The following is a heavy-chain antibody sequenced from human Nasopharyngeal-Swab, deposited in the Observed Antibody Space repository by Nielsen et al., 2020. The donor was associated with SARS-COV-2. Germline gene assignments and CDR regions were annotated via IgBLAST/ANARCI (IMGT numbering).Heavy chain of an antibody. J-gene: IGHJ5*02. CDR1: GGTFSSYA. V-gene: IGHV1-69*13. D-gene: IGHD3-22*01. Sequence: SVKVACKAYGGTFSSYAISWVRQAPGQGLEWMGGIIPIFGTANYAQKFQGRVTITADESTSTAYMELSSLRSEDTAVYYCARAPPGYYDSSGYARFDPWGQGTLVTVSS. CDR3: ARAPPGYYDSSGYARFDP. CDR2: IIPIFGTA.